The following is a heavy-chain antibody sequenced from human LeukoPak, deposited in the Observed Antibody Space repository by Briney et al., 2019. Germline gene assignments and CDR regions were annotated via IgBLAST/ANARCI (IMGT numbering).Heavy chain of an antibody. V-gene: IGHV4-30-2*01. Sequence: SETLSLTCTVSGGSISSGGYYWSWIRQPPGKGLEWIGYIYHSGSTNYNPSLKGRVTMSVDTSKNQFSLKLSSVTAADTAVYYCARVPLDRTNIVVVPAAISHPGAFDIWGQGTMVTVSS. D-gene: IGHD2-2*02. CDR3: ARVPLDRTNIVVVPAAISHPGAFDI. J-gene: IGHJ3*02. CDR2: IYHSGST. CDR1: GGSISSGGYY.